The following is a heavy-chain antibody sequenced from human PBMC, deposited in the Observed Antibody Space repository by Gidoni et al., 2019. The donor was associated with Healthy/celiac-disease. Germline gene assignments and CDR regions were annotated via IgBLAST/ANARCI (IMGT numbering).Heavy chain of an antibody. Sequence: EVQLLESGGGLVQPGGSLRLSCAASGFTFSSYAMSWVRQAPGKGLEWVSAISGSGGSTYYADSVKGRFTISRDNSKNTLYLQMNSLRAEDTAVYYCAKEGHCSGGSCYYFDYWGQGTLVTVSS. CDR3: AKEGHCSGGSCYYFDY. CDR2: ISGSGGST. D-gene: IGHD2-15*01. V-gene: IGHV3-23*01. J-gene: IGHJ4*02. CDR1: GFTFSSYA.